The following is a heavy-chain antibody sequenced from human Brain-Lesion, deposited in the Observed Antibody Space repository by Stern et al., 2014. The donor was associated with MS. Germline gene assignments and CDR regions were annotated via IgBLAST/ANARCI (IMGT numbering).Heavy chain of an antibody. J-gene: IGHJ4*02. CDR3: ARETGGYTYGDTDFFDF. CDR1: GGSISSGSYY. Sequence: QMQLVQSGPGLVKPSPTLSLTCTVSGGSISSGSYYWNWIRQPAGKGLEWIGRVYSSGSINYNPSLKSRVTISGGTSKNQFSLKVISVTAADTAVYYCARETGGYTYGDTDFFDFWGQGALVTVSS. V-gene: IGHV4-61*02. D-gene: IGHD5-18*01. CDR2: VYSSGSI.